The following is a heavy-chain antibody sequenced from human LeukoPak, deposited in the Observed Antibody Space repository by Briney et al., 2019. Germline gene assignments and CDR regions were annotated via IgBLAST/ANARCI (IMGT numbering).Heavy chain of an antibody. J-gene: IGHJ4*02. V-gene: IGHV1-2*02. CDR1: GYTFTGYY. CDR2: INPNSGGT. Sequence: GASVKVSCTASGYTFTGYYMHWVRQAPGQGLEWMGWINPNSGGTNYAQKFQGRVTMTRDTSISTAYMELSRLRSDDTAVYYCARAGRIAARPRNYFDYWGQGTLVTVSS. CDR3: ARAGRIAARPRNYFDY. D-gene: IGHD6-6*01.